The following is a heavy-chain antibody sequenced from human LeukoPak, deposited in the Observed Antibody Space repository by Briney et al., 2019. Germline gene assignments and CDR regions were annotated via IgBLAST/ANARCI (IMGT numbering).Heavy chain of an antibody. V-gene: IGHV1-8*01. J-gene: IGHJ4*02. D-gene: IGHD4-11*01. CDR3: ARGTCDYSSKIDC. CDR2: MNPNSGNT. CDR1: GYTFTTYD. Sequence: ASVTVSFKGSGYTFTTYDINWVRQATGQGREWMGWMNPNSGNTGYAQKFQGRVTMTRNTSISTAYMELSSLTSEDTAVYYCARGTCDYSSKIDCWGQGTLVTVSS.